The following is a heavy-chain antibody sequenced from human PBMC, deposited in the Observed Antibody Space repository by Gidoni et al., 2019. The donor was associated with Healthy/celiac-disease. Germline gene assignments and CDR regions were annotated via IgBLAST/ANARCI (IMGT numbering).Heavy chain of an antibody. J-gene: IGHJ3*02. CDR3: ASNLGGPTYYYGSGSLGAFDI. D-gene: IGHD3-10*01. CDR2: IYSGGST. CDR1: GFTASSHY. V-gene: IGHV3-53*04. Sequence: EVQLVESGGGLVQPGGSLRLSCAASGFTASSHYMSWVRRAPGKGLGWGSVIYSGGSTYYADSVKGRFTISRHNSKNTLYLQMNSLRAEDTAVYYCASNLGGPTYYYGSGSLGAFDIWGQGTMVTVSS.